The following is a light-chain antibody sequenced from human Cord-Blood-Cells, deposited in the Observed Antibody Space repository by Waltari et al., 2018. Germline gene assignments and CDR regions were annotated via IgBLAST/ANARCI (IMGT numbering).Light chain of an antibody. Sequence: DIVMTQSPDSLAVSLGERATINCKSSPSVLYISNNKNYLAWYQQKPGQPPKLLIYWASTREPGVPDRFSGSGSGTDFTLTISSLQAEDVAVYYCQQYYSTPYTFGQGTKLEIK. J-gene: IGKJ2*01. CDR2: WAS. V-gene: IGKV4-1*01. CDR1: PSVLYISNNKNY. CDR3: QQYYSTPYT.